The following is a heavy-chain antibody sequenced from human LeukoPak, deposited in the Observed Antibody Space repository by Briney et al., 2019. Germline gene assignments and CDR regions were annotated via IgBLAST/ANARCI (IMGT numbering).Heavy chain of an antibody. D-gene: IGHD1-1*01. CDR1: GGSISSSSYY. CDR2: IYYSGST. Sequence: PSETLSLTCTVSGGSISSSSYYWGWIRQPPGKGLEWIGSIYYSGSTYYNPSLKSRVTISVDTSKSQFSLKLSSVTAADTAVYYCARDGKNLNWFDPWGQGTLVTVSS. CDR3: ARDGKNLNWFDP. V-gene: IGHV4-39*07. J-gene: IGHJ5*02.